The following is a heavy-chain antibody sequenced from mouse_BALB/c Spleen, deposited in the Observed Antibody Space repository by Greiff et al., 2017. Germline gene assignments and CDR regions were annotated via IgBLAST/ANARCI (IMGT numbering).Heavy chain of an antibody. CDR1: GYTFTSYW. V-gene: IGHV14-1*02. D-gene: IGHD1-1*01. J-gene: IGHJ3*01. CDR3: ASSDYYGSSLFAY. Sequence: EVKLQESGAELARPGASVKLSCKASGYTFTSYWMHWVKQRPEQGLEWIGRIDPANGNTKYDPKFQGKATITADTSSNTAYLQLSSLTSEDTAVYYCASSDYYGSSLFAYWGQGTLVTVSA. CDR2: IDPANGNT.